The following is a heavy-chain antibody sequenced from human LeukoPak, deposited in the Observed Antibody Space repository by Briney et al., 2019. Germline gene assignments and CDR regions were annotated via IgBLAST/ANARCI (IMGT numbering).Heavy chain of an antibody. D-gene: IGHD3-22*01. CDR2: IRYDGSNK. Sequence: PGGSLRLSCAASGFTFSNYAIHWVRQAPGKGLEWVAFIRYDGSNKYYVDSVKGRFTISRDNSKNTLYLQMSSLRSEDTAVYYCARDAGDYYDSSGYRSPSYYYYMDVWGKGTTVTISS. V-gene: IGHV3-30*02. CDR3: ARDAGDYYDSSGYRSPSYYYYMDV. J-gene: IGHJ6*03. CDR1: GFTFSNYA.